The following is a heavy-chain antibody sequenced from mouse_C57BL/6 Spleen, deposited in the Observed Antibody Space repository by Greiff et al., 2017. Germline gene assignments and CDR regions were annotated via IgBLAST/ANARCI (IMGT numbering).Heavy chain of an antibody. V-gene: IGHV2-9*01. Sequence: VQVVESGPGLVAPSQSLSITCTVSGFSLTSYGVDWVRQPPGKGLEWLGVIWGGGSTNYNSALMSRLSIRKDNSKSQVVLKMNSLQTDDTAMYYCAKRDYDGTGASWFAYWGQGTLVTVSA. D-gene: IGHD2-4*01. J-gene: IGHJ3*01. CDR1: GFSLTSYG. CDR3: AKRDYDGTGASWFAY. CDR2: IWGGGST.